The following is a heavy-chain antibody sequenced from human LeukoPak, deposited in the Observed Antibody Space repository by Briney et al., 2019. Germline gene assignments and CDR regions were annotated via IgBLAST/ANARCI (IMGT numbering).Heavy chain of an antibody. CDR2: IIPILGIA. D-gene: IGHD3-22*01. Sequence: ASVKVSCKASGGTFSSYAISWVRQAPGQGLEWMGRIIPILGIANYAQKFQGRVTITADKSTSTAYMELSSLRSEDTAVYYCARARDSSGYHFDYWGQGTLVTVSS. CDR1: GGTFSSYA. V-gene: IGHV1-69*04. CDR3: ARARDSSGYHFDY. J-gene: IGHJ4*02.